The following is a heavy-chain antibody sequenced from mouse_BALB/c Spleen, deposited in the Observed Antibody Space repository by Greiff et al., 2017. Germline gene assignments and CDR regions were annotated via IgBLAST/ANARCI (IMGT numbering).Heavy chain of an antibody. Sequence: EVHLVESGGGLVQPGESLKLSCESNEYEFPSHDMSWVRKTPEKRLELVAAINSDGGSTYYPDTMERRFIISRDNTKKTLYLQMSSLRSEDTALYYCARHGTYYGNYDAMDYWGQGTSVTVSS. V-gene: IGHV5-2*01. CDR2: INSDGGST. D-gene: IGHD2-10*01. CDR3: ARHGTYYGNYDAMDY. J-gene: IGHJ4*01. CDR1: EYEFPSHD.